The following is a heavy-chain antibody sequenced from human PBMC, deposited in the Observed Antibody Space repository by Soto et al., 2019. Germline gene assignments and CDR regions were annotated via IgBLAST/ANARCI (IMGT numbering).Heavy chain of an antibody. D-gene: IGHD2-2*01. V-gene: IGHV3-64D*08. CDR3: VKLSSTRCFDY. CDR2: ISTNGGST. CDR1: GFTFTSNA. Sequence: GGSLRLSCSASGFTFTSNAMHWVRQAPGKGLEYVSAISTNGGSTYYADSVKGRFSISRDNSKNTLYLQMSSLRTEDTAVYYCVKLSSTRCFDYWGQGTLVTVSS. J-gene: IGHJ4*02.